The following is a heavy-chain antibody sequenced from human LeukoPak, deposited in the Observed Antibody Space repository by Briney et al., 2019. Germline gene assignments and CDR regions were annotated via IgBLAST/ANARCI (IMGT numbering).Heavy chain of an antibody. CDR2: ISPSGGST. D-gene: IGHD5-24*01. Sequence: ASVKVSCKAFGYTFTGYWMHWVRQAPGQGPEWMGVISPSGGSTIYAQKFKGRVTLTRGMSTSTDYLELSSLRSEDTAVYYCARDNSVRDEAWWFNPWGRGTLVTVSS. CDR1: GYTFTGYW. V-gene: IGHV1-46*01. J-gene: IGHJ5*02. CDR3: ARDNSVRDEAWWFNP.